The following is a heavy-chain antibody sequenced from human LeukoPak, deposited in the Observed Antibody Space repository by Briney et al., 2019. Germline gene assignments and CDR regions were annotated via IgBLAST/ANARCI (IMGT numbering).Heavy chain of an antibody. CDR2: TYYRSKWYN. Sequence: SQTLSLTCVISGDSVSSNSAAWNWIRQSPSRGLEWLGRTYYRSKWYNDYAISVKSRINIIADTSKNQFSLRLNSVTPEDTALYYCARDQDGFEYWGQGTLVTVSS. V-gene: IGHV6-1*01. CDR1: GDSVSSNSAA. J-gene: IGHJ4*02. CDR3: ARDQDGFEY.